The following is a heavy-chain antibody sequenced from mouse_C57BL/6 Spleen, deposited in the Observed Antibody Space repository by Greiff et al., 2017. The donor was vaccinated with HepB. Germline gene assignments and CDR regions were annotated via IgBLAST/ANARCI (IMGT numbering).Heavy chain of an antibody. CDR2: IDPSDSYT. Sequence: QVQLQQPGAELVRPGTSVKLSCKASGYTFTSYWMHWVKQRPGQGLEWIGVIDPSDSYTNYNQKFKGQATLTVDTSSSTAYMQLSSLTSEDSAVYYCARGPSTVVAPYFDYWGQGTTLTVSS. CDR1: GYTFTSYW. J-gene: IGHJ2*01. D-gene: IGHD1-1*01. CDR3: ARGPSTVVAPYFDY. V-gene: IGHV1-59*01.